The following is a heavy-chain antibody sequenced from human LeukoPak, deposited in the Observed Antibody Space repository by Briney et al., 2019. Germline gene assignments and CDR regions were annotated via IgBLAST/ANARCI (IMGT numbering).Heavy chain of an antibody. Sequence: RGSPRLSCAASGFTFRSYAMSWVRQAPGKGQEWVSAISGSGGSTYYADSVKGRFTISRDNSKNTLYLQMNSLRAEDTAVYYCAKDPTGLWFGELTYYFDYWGQGTLVTVSS. D-gene: IGHD3-10*01. CDR2: ISGSGGST. V-gene: IGHV3-23*01. CDR1: GFTFRSYA. CDR3: AKDPTGLWFGELTYYFDY. J-gene: IGHJ4*02.